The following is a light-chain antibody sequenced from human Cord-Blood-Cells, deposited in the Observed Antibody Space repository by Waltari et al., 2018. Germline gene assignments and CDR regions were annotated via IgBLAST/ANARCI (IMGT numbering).Light chain of an antibody. V-gene: IGLV1-44*01. CDR3: AAWDDSLNGWV. CDR1: SSTIGSNT. Sequence: QSVLTQPPSASGTPGQRVTISCSGSSSTIGSNTVNWYQQPPGTAPQLLIYSNNRRPSGGPDRFSGSKSGTSASLAISGLQSEDEADYYCAAWDDSLNGWVFGGGTKLTVL. CDR2: SNN. J-gene: IGLJ3*02.